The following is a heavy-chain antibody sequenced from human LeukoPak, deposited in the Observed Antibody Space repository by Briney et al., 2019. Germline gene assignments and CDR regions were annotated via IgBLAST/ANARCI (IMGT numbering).Heavy chain of an antibody. Sequence: GRSLRLSCAASGFTFSSYGMHWVRQAPGKGLEWVAVISYDGNNKYYADSVKGRFTISRDNSKNTLYLQMNSLRAEDTAVYYCATVYSSGWTDYWGQGTLVTVSS. J-gene: IGHJ4*02. CDR1: GFTFSSYG. CDR2: ISYDGNNK. D-gene: IGHD6-19*01. V-gene: IGHV3-30*03. CDR3: ATVYSSGWTDY.